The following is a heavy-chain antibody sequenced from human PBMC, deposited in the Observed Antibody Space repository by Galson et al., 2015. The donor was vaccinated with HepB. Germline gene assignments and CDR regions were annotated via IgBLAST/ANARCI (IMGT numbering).Heavy chain of an antibody. D-gene: IGHD3-9*01. CDR2: ISSSSSYI. CDR3: VKDRHILMGGGAFDI. V-gene: IGHV3-21*01. CDR1: GFIFSRHS. Sequence: SLRLSCAASGFIFSRHSMNWVRQAPGKGLEWVSSISSSSSYIYYADSVEGRLTISRDNVKNSLYLQMNSLRAEDTAVYYCVKDRHILMGGGAFDIWGQGTMVTVSS. J-gene: IGHJ3*02.